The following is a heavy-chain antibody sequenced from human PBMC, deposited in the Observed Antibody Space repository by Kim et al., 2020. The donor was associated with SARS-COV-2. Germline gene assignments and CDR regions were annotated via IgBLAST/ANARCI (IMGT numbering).Heavy chain of an antibody. D-gene: IGHD2-2*01. V-gene: IGHV4-59*01. CDR3: ARGLVGSTSSY. CDR1: GVSISNNY. Sequence: SETLSLTCTVSGVSISNNYWSWLRQPPGKGLEWIGVIHYTGSTTYNPSLKSRITISIDTSKNQFSLKLTSLTAADTAIYYCARGLVGSTSSYWDQGTLVT. J-gene: IGHJ4*02. CDR2: IHYTGST.